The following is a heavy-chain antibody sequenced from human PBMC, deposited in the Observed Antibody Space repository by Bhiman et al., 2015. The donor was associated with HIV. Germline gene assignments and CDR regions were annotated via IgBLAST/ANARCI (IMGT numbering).Heavy chain of an antibody. V-gene: IGHV3-23*01. D-gene: IGHD2/OR15-2a*01. Sequence: EVQLLESGGGLVQPGGSLRLSCVASGFTFSTYAMSWVRQAPGKGLEWVSAITESGGGTYNADSVRGRFTISRDNSKNTLYLQMNSLRAEDTAVYYCAKDQLLPLRYFDYWGQGTLVTVSS. J-gene: IGHJ4*02. CDR2: ITESGGGT. CDR1: GFTFSTYA. CDR3: AKDQLLPLRYFDY.